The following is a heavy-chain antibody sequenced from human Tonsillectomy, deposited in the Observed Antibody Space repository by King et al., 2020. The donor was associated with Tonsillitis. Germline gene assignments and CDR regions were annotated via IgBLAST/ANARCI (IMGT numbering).Heavy chain of an antibody. CDR3: ARRVPATDAFDI. J-gene: IGHJ3*02. D-gene: IGHD2-2*01. CDR2: IYHSGST. Sequence: QLQESGSGLVKPSQTLSLTCAVSGGSISSGGSSWSWIRQPPVKNLEWIGYIYHSGSTYYNPSLKSRVTISVDRSKNQFSLKLSSVTAADTAVYYCARRVPATDAFDIWGQGTMVTVSS. CDR1: GGSISSGGSS. V-gene: IGHV4-30-2*01.